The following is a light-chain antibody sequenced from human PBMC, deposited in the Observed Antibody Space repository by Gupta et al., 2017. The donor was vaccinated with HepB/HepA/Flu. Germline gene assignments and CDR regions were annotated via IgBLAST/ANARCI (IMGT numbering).Light chain of an antibody. CDR1: QNIGNY. CDR2: AGS. J-gene: IGKJ4*01. V-gene: IGKV1-39*01. CDR3: QQRVNTPDT. Sequence: DIQLTQFPSSLSASVGDRVTISCRASQNIGNYLNWYHQKLGKAPKLLIFAGSKLPSGVSSRFSGSGSGTEFSLIINTLQPDDFGTYYCQQRVNTPDTFGGGTKVDIK.